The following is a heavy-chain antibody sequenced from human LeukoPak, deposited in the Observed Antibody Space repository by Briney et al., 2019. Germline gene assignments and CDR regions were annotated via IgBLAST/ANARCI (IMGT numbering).Heavy chain of an antibody. Sequence: SETLSLACTVSGGSISSYYWSWIRQPPGKGLEWIGYIYYSGSINYNPSLKSRVTISVDTSKNQFSLKLSSVTAADTAVYYCARQRGSSSSWYFDYWGQGTLVTVSS. J-gene: IGHJ4*02. D-gene: IGHD6-13*01. CDR2: IYYSGSI. CDR1: GGSISSYY. CDR3: ARQRGSSSSWYFDY. V-gene: IGHV4-59*08.